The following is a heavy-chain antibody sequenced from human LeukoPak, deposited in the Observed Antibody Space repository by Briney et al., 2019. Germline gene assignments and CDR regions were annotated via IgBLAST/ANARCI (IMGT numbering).Heavy chain of an antibody. CDR3: ARRSGYDSVDY. CDR1: GGSISSSIYY. Sequence: SETLSLTCTVSGGSISSSIYYWGWIRQPPGKGLEWIGSIYYSGSTYYNPSLKSRVAISVDTSKNQFSLKLNSVTAADTAVYYCARRSGYDSVDYWGQGTLVTVSS. V-gene: IGHV4-39*01. J-gene: IGHJ4*02. D-gene: IGHD5-12*01. CDR2: IYYSGST.